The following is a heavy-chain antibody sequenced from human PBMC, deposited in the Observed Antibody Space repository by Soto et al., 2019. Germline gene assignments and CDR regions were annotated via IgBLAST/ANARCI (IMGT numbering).Heavy chain of an antibody. D-gene: IGHD3-10*01. CDR1: GGSFSGYY. Sequence: QVQLQQWGAGLLKPSETLSLTCAVYGGSFSGYYWSWIRQPPGKGLEWIGEINHSGSTNYNPSLKSRVTLSVDTSKNQFSLKLSSVTAADTAVYYCASIMVRGVRDYYGMDVWGQGTTVTVSS. CDR2: INHSGST. CDR3: ASIMVRGVRDYYGMDV. V-gene: IGHV4-34*01. J-gene: IGHJ6*02.